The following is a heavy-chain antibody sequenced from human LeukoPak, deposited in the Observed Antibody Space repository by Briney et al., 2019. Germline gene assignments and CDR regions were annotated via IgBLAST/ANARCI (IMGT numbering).Heavy chain of an antibody. CDR2: IRSSSSYI. D-gene: IGHD6-13*01. CDR3: ARDQDGAPGYSSSWYLGGGVGYYYYYGMDV. Sequence: GGSLRLSCAASGFTFSSYSMNWVRQAPGKGLEWVSSIRSSSSYIYYADSVKGRFTISRDNAKNSLYLQMNSLRAEDTAVYYCARDQDGAPGYSSSWYLGGGVGYYYYYGMDVWGQGTTVTVS. V-gene: IGHV3-21*01. J-gene: IGHJ6*02. CDR1: GFTFSSYS.